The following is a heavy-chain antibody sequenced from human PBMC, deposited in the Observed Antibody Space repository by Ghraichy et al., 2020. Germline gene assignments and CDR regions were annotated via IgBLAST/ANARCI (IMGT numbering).Heavy chain of an antibody. V-gene: IGHV3-48*03. J-gene: IGHJ6*02. CDR3: ARDYYGSGSYYREDYYYGMDV. CDR1: GFTFSSFE. CDR2: ISTSGSTM. D-gene: IGHD3-10*01. Sequence: GGSLRLSCAASGFTFSSFEMNWVRQAPGKGLEWVSYISTSGSTMYYADSVKGRFTISRDNAKTSLFLQMNSLRAEDTAVYYCARDYYGSGSYYREDYYYGMDVWGQGTTVTVSS.